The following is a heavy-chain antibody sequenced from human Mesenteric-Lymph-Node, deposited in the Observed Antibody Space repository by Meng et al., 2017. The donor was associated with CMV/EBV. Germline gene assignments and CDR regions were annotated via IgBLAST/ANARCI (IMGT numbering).Heavy chain of an antibody. CDR1: GGSISSISYY. V-gene: IGHV4-39*07. D-gene: IGHD3-22*01. J-gene: IGHJ4*02. CDR2: IYYSGGT. Sequence: GSLRLSCTVSGGSISSISYYWGWVRQAPGKGLEWIGSIYYSGGTYYNPSLKSRVTISVDTSTNHFSLKLSSVTAADSALYYCARVTIDWSYYDRNSYYPNYFDSWGQGTLVTVSS. CDR3: ARVTIDWSYYDRNSYYPNYFDS.